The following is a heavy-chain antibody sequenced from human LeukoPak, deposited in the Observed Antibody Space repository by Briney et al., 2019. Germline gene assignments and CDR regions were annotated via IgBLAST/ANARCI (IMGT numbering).Heavy chain of an antibody. Sequence: PGGSLRLSCAASGFTFRNYWMSWVRQAPGRGLEWVANIKPDGSEQNYADSVKGRFTISRDNAEKSLYLQINNLKVEDTAVYHCANSGYTSGYYDSYYYYGMDVWGHGTTVTVSS. CDR3: ANSGYTSGYYDSYYYYGMDV. CDR1: GFTFRNYW. V-gene: IGHV3-7*01. J-gene: IGHJ6*02. D-gene: IGHD6-19*01. CDR2: IKPDGSEQ.